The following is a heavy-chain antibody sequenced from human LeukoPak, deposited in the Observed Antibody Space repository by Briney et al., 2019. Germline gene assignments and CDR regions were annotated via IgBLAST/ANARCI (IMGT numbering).Heavy chain of an antibody. V-gene: IGHV1-69*13. CDR3: ARDSIVERGYSYGSPDPFYYYYGMDV. J-gene: IGHJ6*02. CDR2: IIPIFGTA. D-gene: IGHD5-18*01. Sequence: SVKVSCKASGGTFSSYAISWVRQAPGQGLEWMGGIIPIFGTANYAQKFQGRVTITADESTSTAYMELSSLRSEDTAVYYCARDSIVERGYSYGSPDPFYYYYGMDVWGQGTTVTVSS. CDR1: GGTFSSYA.